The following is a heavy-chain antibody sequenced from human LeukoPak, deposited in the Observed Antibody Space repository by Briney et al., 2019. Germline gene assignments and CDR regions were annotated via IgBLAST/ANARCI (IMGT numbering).Heavy chain of an antibody. Sequence: PGGSLRLSCAVSAFTFSSYGMHWVRQAPGKGLEWVAFIRYDGSNKYYADSVKGRFTISRDNSKNTLYLQMNSLRAEDTAVYYCAKDPGAHYYGSGSYRRGSYFDYWGQGTLVTVSS. CDR2: IRYDGSNK. J-gene: IGHJ4*02. D-gene: IGHD3-10*01. CDR1: AFTFSSYG. V-gene: IGHV3-30*02. CDR3: AKDPGAHYYGSGSYRRGSYFDY.